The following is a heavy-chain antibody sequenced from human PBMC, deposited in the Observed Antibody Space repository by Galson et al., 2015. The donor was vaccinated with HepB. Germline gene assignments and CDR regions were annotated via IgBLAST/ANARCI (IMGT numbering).Heavy chain of an antibody. D-gene: IGHD2-21*02. CDR1: GFTFSNAW. CDR2: IKSKTDGGTT. Sequence: SLRLSCAASGFTFSNAWMSWVRQAPGKGLEWVGRIKSKTDGGTTDYAAPVKGRFTISRDDSKNTLYLQMNSLKTEDTAVYYCTTGRPASNCGGDCLYVSYDYWGQGTLVTVSS. CDR3: TTGRPASNCGGDCLYVSYDY. V-gene: IGHV3-15*01. J-gene: IGHJ4*02.